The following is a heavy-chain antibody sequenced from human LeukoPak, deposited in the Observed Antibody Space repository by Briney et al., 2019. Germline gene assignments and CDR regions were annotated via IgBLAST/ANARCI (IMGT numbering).Heavy chain of an antibody. J-gene: IGHJ4*02. V-gene: IGHV3-9*01. CDR1: GFTFDDYA. CDR3: AKGDA. D-gene: IGHD6-6*01. CDR2: ISWNSGSI. Sequence: GGSLRPSCAASGFTFDDYAMHWVRQAPGKGLEWVSGISWNSGSIGYADSVKGRFTISRDNAKNSLYLQMNSLRAEDTALYYCAKGDAWGQGTLVTVSS.